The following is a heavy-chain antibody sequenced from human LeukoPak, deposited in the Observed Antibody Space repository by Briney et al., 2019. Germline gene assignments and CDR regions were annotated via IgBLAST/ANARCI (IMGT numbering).Heavy chain of an antibody. J-gene: IGHJ4*02. CDR3: AREHYSNYAYYFDY. D-gene: IGHD4-11*01. CDR1: GFSFSNYS. Sequence: GGSLRLSCAASGFSFSNYSMNWVRQAPGKGLEWVSSISSSSSYIYYADSVKGRFTISRDNSKNTLYLQMNSLRAEDTAVYYCAREHYSNYAYYFDYWGQGTLVTVSS. V-gene: IGHV3-21*01. CDR2: ISSSSSYI.